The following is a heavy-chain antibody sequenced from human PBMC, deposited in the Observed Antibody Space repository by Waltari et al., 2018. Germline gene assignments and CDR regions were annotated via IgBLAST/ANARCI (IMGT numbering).Heavy chain of an antibody. V-gene: IGHV4-34*01. Sequence: QVQLQQWGAGLLKPSETLSLTCAVYGGSFSGYYWSWIRQPPGKGLEWIGEINHSGSTNYNPSLKSRVTISVDTSKNQFSLKLSSVTAADTAVYYCARRSHPIRYDFWSGNLDYWGQGTLVTVSS. CDR2: INHSGST. CDR3: ARRSHPIRYDFWSGNLDY. J-gene: IGHJ4*02. D-gene: IGHD3-3*01. CDR1: GGSFSGYY.